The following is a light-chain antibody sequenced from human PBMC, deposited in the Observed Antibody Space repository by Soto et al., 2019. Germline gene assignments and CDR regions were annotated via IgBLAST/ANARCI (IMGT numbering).Light chain of an antibody. CDR2: AAS. CDR1: QSISSY. Sequence: DIQITHSPSSLSASVGERVTITFRASQSISSYLNWYQQKPGKAPKLLIYAASSLQSGVPSRFSGSGSGTDFTLTISSLQPEDFATYYCQKSYSTPPKFGQGTKVDIK. V-gene: IGKV1-39*01. CDR3: QKSYSTPPK. J-gene: IGKJ1*01.